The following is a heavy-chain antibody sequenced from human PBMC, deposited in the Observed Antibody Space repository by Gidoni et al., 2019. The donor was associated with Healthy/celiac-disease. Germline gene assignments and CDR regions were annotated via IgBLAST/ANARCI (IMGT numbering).Heavy chain of an antibody. CDR2: ISYDGSNK. CDR1: GFTSSSYA. J-gene: IGHJ6*02. CDR3: ARGSAGPYYYYGMDV. V-gene: IGHV3-30*01. D-gene: IGHD3-10*01. Sequence: QVQLVESGGGVVQPGRSLRLSCAASGFTSSSYAMQWFRQAPGKGLECVAVISYDGSNKYYADSGKGRFTSSRDNSKNTLYLQMNSLRAEDTAVYYFARGSAGPYYYYGMDVWGQGTTVTVSS.